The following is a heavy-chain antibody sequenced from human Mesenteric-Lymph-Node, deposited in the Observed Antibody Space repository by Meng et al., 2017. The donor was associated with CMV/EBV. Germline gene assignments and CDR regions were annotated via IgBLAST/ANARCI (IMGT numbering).Heavy chain of an antibody. CDR1: GGSFSGYY. CDR2: INHSGVP. Sequence: QVQLQQWGAGLLKPSETLSLTCAVYGGSFSGYYWSWIRQPPGKGLEWIGEINHSGVPNYNPSLKSRVTISLDRSKNQFSLKLSSVTAEDTAVYYCARGSDILVNNYWGQGTLVTVSS. CDR3: ARGSDILVNNY. J-gene: IGHJ4*02. D-gene: IGHD2-15*01. V-gene: IGHV4-34*01.